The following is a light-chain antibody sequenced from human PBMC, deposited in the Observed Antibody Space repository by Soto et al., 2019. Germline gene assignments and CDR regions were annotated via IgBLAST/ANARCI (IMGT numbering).Light chain of an antibody. Sequence: QSVLTQPAPVSGAPGQSICISFTGNNSYVGGYNYVSWYQHQPGKAPKLVIFDVSGRPSGISNRFSGSKSGNTASLTISGLRPEDEADYYCSSYTDFNLYVFGTGTKVTVL. CDR3: SSYTDFNLYV. V-gene: IGLV2-14*03. CDR2: DVS. CDR1: NSYVGGYNY. J-gene: IGLJ1*01.